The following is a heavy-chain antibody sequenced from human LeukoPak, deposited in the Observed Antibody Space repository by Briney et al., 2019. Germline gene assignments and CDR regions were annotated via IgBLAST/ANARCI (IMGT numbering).Heavy chain of an antibody. Sequence: SETLSLTCTVSGGSVSSGSYYWSWIRQPPGKGLEWIGYIYYSGSTNYNPSLKSRVTISVDTSKNQFSLKLSSVTAADTAVYYCAKGASTEIQIWSSPYYYGMDVWGQGTTVTVSS. V-gene: IGHV4-61*01. CDR1: GGSVSSGSYY. J-gene: IGHJ6*02. CDR3: AKGASTEIQIWSSPYYYGMDV. CDR2: IYYSGST. D-gene: IGHD5-18*01.